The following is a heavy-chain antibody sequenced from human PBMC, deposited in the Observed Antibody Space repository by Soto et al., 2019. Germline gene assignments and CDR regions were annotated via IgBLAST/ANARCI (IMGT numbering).Heavy chain of an antibody. CDR3: ARINGGCRDC. J-gene: IGHJ4*02. Sequence: PSETLSLTCNVSSGSINNHFWSWIRHPARKGLERIGHIYNSGTTTYNPSLTSRITMSVDPPKKRFSLKLSSVTAADTAVYYCARINGGCRDCWGRGSLVTVSS. CDR2: IYNSGTT. V-gene: IGHV4-4*07. D-gene: IGHD2-21*01. CDR1: SGSINNHF.